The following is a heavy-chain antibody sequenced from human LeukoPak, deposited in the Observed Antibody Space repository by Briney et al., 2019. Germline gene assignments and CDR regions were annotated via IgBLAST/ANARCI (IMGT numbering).Heavy chain of an antibody. D-gene: IGHD3-9*01. CDR3: GRSPAILSDYYFGY. CDR2: IYYSGST. Sequence: PSETLSLTCTGSGGSISSYYWRWIRQPPGKGLEWIGYIYYSGSTNYNPSLKSRVSISGDTSKNQFSLKLSSVTAADTAVYYCGRSPAILSDYYFGYWGQGTLVTVSS. V-gene: IGHV4-59*08. J-gene: IGHJ4*02. CDR1: GGSISSYY.